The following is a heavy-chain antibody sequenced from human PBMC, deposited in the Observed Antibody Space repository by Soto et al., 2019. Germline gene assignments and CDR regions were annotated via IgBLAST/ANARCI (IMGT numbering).Heavy chain of an antibody. CDR2: MNPNSGNT. CDR3: ARVRIELEPPTKNLFDP. V-gene: IGHV1-8*01. Sequence: ASVKVSCKASGYSFSSYDINWVRQATGQGLEWMGWMNPNSGNTGYVQKFQGRVTMTRNTSISTAYMELSSLRSEDTAVYYCARVRIELEPPTKNLFDPWGQGTPVSVSS. J-gene: IGHJ5*02. D-gene: IGHD1-26*01. CDR1: GYSFSSYD.